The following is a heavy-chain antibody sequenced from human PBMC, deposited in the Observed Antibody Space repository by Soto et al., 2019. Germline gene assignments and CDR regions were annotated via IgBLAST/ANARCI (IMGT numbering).Heavy chain of an antibody. Sequence: PSETLSLTCPVSGASITNFYWSWVRQSATKGLEWIGRIYSRGSTDYNPSLKSRVTMSIGTSKNQFSLTLSSVTAAATAVYFCAKGGAYYFDSWGQGILVTVSS. D-gene: IGHD3-16*01. CDR1: GASITNFY. J-gene: IGHJ4*02. CDR2: IYSRGST. CDR3: AKGGAYYFDS. V-gene: IGHV4-4*07.